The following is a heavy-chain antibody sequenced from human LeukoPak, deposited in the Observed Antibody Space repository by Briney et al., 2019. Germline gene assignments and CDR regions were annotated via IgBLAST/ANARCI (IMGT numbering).Heavy chain of an antibody. Sequence: SETLSLTCSVSGGSISRGDYHWAWIRQPPGKRLEWIGSFSPSGSTYYNPSLRSRVTISADTSKNQFSLRLSSVTAADTAVHYCARVSYRRFDYWGQGNLVTVSS. D-gene: IGHD4-11*01. CDR1: GGSISRGDYH. CDR2: FSPSGST. J-gene: IGHJ4*02. CDR3: ARVSYRRFDY. V-gene: IGHV4-39*01.